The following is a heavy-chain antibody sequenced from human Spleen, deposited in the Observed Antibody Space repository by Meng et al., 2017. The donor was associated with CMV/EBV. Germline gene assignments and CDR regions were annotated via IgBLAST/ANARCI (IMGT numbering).Heavy chain of an antibody. CDR2: ISYDGSNK. D-gene: IGHD5-18*01. CDR3: ARDEYIYVAYNWFDP. V-gene: IGHV3-30*19. J-gene: IGHJ5*02. Sequence: SGLTFSSYGMHWVRKAPGKGLEWVAVISYDGSNKKYADSVKGRFTISRDISRNTLYLQMNSLRAEDTAAYYCARDEYIYVAYNWFDPWGQGTLVTVSS. CDR1: GLTFSSYG.